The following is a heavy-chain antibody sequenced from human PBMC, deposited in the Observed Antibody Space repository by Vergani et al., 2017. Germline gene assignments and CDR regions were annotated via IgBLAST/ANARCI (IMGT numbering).Heavy chain of an antibody. CDR1: GYSITNYW. CDR2: IYAGDSDV. V-gene: IGHV5-51*03. J-gene: IGHJ2*01. D-gene: IGHD5-24*01. Sequence: EVQLVQSGAEVKKPGESLKISCQGSGYSITNYWIAWVRQRPGKGLEWMGIIYAGDSDVRYSPSFQGQVTMSVDKSISTAYLQWSSLKASDTAMYYCARLGRWLQFEWYFDLWGRGTLVTVSS. CDR3: ARLGRWLQFEWYFDL.